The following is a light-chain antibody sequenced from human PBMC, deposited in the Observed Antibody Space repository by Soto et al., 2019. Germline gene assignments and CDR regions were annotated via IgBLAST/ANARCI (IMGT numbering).Light chain of an antibody. V-gene: IGKV3-20*01. J-gene: IGKJ2*01. CDR2: AAS. Sequence: EIVLTQSPGTLSLSPGESATLSCRASQSVNSRFLAWYQHKPDQAPRLLIYAASTRATGIPDRFSGSASGTDFFTLTISRLEPEDFAVYYCQRYGDSPPNTFGQGTKLEIK. CDR1: QSVNSRF. CDR3: QRYGDSPPNT.